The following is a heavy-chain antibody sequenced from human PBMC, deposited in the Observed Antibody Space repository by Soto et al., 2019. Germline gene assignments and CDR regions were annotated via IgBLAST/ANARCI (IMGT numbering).Heavy chain of an antibody. CDR3: ARESTYYDSSGYGY. CDR2: ISSSSSTI. Sequence: EVQLVESGGGLVQPVGSLRLSCAASGFTFSSYSMNWVRQAPGKGLEWVSYISSSSSTIYYADSVKGRFTISRDNAKNSLYLQMNSLRDEDTAVYFCARESTYYDSSGYGYWGQGTLVTVSS. CDR1: GFTFSSYS. D-gene: IGHD3-22*01. V-gene: IGHV3-48*02. J-gene: IGHJ4*02.